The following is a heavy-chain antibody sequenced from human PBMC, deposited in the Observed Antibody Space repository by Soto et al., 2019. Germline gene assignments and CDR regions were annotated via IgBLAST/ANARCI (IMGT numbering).Heavy chain of an antibody. V-gene: IGHV3-23*01. CDR3: AKDVAASDYYYYGMDV. J-gene: IGHJ6*02. CDR1: GFTFSSYA. CDR2: ISGSGGST. Sequence: EVQLLESGGGLVQPGGSLRLSCAASGFTFSSYAMSWVRQAPGKGLEWVSAISGSGGSTYYADSVKGRFTISRDNSKNTLYLQMNSLRAEYTAVYYCAKDVAASDYYYYGMDVWGQGTTVTVSS. D-gene: IGHD2-15*01.